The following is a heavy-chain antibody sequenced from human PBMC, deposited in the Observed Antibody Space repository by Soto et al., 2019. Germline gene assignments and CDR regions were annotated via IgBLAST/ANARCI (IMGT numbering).Heavy chain of an antibody. D-gene: IGHD4-17*01. J-gene: IGHJ4*02. Sequence: EVQLVESGGGLVQPGGSLRLSCAASGFMFGSYWMTWVRHAPGKGLEWVANIKRDGSEKFYVDSVKGRFTISRDNADNSLLLHMNSLRAEDTAIYYCARVRANDYEIDYWGQGALVTVS. CDR3: ARVRANDYEIDY. V-gene: IGHV3-7*03. CDR2: IKRDGSEK. CDR1: GFMFGSYW.